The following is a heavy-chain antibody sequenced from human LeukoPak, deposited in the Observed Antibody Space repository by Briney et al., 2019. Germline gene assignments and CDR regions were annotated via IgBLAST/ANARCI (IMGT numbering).Heavy chain of an antibody. CDR1: GCTFSSYA. CDR2: SSGSGDNT. CDR3: AKGSYYDSSGSFYFDY. Sequence: GGSLRLSCAASGCTFSSYAMSWVRQAPGKGLEWVSGSSGSGDNTYYADSVKGRFTISRDNSKNTLYVQVNSLGTEDTAAYYCAKGSYYDSSGSFYFDYWGQGTLVTVSS. J-gene: IGHJ4*02. V-gene: IGHV3-23*01. D-gene: IGHD3-22*01.